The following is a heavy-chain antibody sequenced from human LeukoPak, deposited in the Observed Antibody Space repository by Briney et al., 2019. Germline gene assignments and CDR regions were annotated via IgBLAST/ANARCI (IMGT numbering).Heavy chain of an antibody. CDR1: GGSISSYY. D-gene: IGHD6-13*01. CDR3: ARDSGYSSSWYFKSWFDP. CDR2: IDTSGST. V-gene: IGHV4-4*07. Sequence: SETLSLTCTVSGGSISSYYWNWIRQPAGKGLEWIGRIDTSGSTNYNPSLKSRVTMSVDTSKNQFSLKLSSVTAADTAVYYCARDSGYSSSWYFKSWFDPWGQGTLVTVSS. J-gene: IGHJ5*02.